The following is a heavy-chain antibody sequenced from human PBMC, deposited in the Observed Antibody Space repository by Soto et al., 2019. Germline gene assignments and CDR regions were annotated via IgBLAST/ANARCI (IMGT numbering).Heavy chain of an antibody. CDR1: GFTFSSYA. V-gene: IGHV3-23*01. J-gene: IGHJ6*02. CDR2: ISGSGGST. D-gene: IGHD3-9*01. CDR3: AKSDAPFLTGYFIQNSYYYGMDV. Sequence: PGGSLRLSCSASGFTFSSYAMSWVRQAPGKGLEWVSAISGSGGSTYYADSVKGRFTISRDNSKNTLYLQMNSLRAEDTAVYYCAKSDAPFLTGYFIQNSYYYGMDVWGQGTTVTVSS.